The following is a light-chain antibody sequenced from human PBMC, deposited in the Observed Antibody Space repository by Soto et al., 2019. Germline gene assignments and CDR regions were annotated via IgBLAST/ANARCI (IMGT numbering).Light chain of an antibody. J-gene: IGLJ3*02. CDR1: SSNIGSNT. V-gene: IGLV1-44*01. CDR2: TNN. CDR3: AAWDDPLSGWV. Sequence: QSALTQPPSASGTPGQRVTISCSGSSSNIGSNTVNWYQQLIGTAPKLLIYTNNQRPSGVPARFSGSKSGTSASLAISGLQSEDEDDYYCAAWDDPLSGWVFGGGTK.